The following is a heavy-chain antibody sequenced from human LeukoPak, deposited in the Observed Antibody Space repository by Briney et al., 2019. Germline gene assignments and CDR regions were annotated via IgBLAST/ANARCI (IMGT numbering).Heavy chain of an antibody. J-gene: IGHJ3*02. Sequence: SETLSLTCTVSGYSISSGCYWGWLRQPPGKGLEGIGNNYHSGRTYSKPSLKSRVIISVDTSKNQFSLKLSSVTAADTAVYWCARGAFGVLLSAFDIWGQGTMVTVSS. CDR2: NYHSGRT. CDR3: ARGAFGVLLSAFDI. CDR1: GYSISSGCY. D-gene: IGHD3-3*01. V-gene: IGHV4-38-2*02.